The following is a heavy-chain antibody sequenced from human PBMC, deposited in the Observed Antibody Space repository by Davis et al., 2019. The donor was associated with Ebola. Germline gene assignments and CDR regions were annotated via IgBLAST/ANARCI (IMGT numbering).Heavy chain of an antibody. J-gene: IGHJ4*02. CDR1: GYTFTSYY. CDR3: ARGFLTWEDY. V-gene: IGHV1-8*02. Sequence: ASVKVSCKASGYTFTSYYMHWVRQATGQGLEWMGWMNPNSGNTGYAQKFQGRVTMTRNTSISTAYMELSSLRSEDTAVYYCARGFLTWEDYWGQGTLVTVSS. CDR2: MNPNSGNT. D-gene: IGHD1-26*01.